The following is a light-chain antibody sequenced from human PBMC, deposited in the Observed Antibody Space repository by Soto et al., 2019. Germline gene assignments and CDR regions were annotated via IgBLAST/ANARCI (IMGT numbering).Light chain of an antibody. CDR3: QQRSNWPYIT. CDR2: DAS. CDR1: QSVSSY. V-gene: IGKV3-11*01. Sequence: EIVLTPAAAAPLLTPGERTTLSCRASQSVSSYLAWYQQKPGQAPRLLIYDASNRATGIPARFSGSGSGTDFTLTISSLEPEDFAVYYCQQRSNWPYITFGQGTRLEIK. J-gene: IGKJ5*01.